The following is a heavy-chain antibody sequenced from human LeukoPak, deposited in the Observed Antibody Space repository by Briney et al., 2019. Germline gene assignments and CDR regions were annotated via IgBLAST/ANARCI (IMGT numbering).Heavy chain of an antibody. Sequence: ASVKVSCKASVGTFSSYAISWVRQAPGQGLEWMGGIIPIFGTANYAQKFQGRDTITADESTSTAYMELSSLRSEDTAVYYCAESITIFGVVLDSWFDPWGQGTLVTVPS. CDR3: AESITIFGVVLDSWFDP. J-gene: IGHJ5*02. D-gene: IGHD3-3*01. CDR2: IIPIFGTA. CDR1: VGTFSSYA. V-gene: IGHV1-69*13.